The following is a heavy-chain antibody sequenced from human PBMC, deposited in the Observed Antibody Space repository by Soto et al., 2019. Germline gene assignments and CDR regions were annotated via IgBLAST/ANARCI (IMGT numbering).Heavy chain of an antibody. CDR2: IFYSGST. V-gene: IGHV4-39*01. D-gene: IGHD5-18*01. CDR3: SCIFSGGYSDGFYYCGMDV. Sequence: SETLSLTCTVSGGSISSSSYYWGWIRQPPGKGLEWIGSIFYSGSTYYNPSLKSRVTISVDTSKNQFSLKLSSVTAADTAVYNCSCIFSGGYSDGFYYCGMDVWVQGTTGTVAS. CDR1: GGSISSSSYY. J-gene: IGHJ6*02.